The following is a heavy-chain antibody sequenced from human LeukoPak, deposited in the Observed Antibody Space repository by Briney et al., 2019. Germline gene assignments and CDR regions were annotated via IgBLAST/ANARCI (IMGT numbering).Heavy chain of an antibody. CDR2: IYYSGST. CDR3: ARGFFGAAADY. V-gene: IGHV4-30-4*08. J-gene: IGHJ4*02. CDR1: GGSISSGDYY. Sequence: SGTLSLTCTVSGGSISSGDYYWSWIRQPPGKGLEWIGYIYYSGSTYYNPSLKSRVTISVDTSKNQFSLKLSSVTAADTAVYYCARGFFGAAADYWGQGTLVTVSS. D-gene: IGHD6-13*01.